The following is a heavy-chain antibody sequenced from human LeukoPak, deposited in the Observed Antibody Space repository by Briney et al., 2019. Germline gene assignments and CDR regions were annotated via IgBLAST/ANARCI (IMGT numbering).Heavy chain of an antibody. CDR2: INSDGSST. D-gene: IGHD4-23*01. CDR1: GFTFSSYW. J-gene: IGHJ4*02. V-gene: IGHV3-74*01. CDR3: AREFGGTYLFDF. Sequence: GGSLRLSCAASGFTFSSYWMHWVRQAPGKGLVWVSRINSDGSSTSYADSMKGRFTISRDNAKNTLFLQMNSLRAEDTAVYYCAREFGGTYLFDFWGQGAQVTVSS.